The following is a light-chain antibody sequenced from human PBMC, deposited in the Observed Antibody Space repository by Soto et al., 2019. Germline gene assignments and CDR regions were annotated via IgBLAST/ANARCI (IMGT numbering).Light chain of an antibody. V-gene: IGLV1-40*01. CDR3: QSYDSRLTAVV. CDR2: VDD. CDR1: SSNIGAGFD. Sequence: QSVLTQPPSVSGAPGHRVTISCTGSSSNIGAGFDVHWYQQLPGTAPKLLIYVDDSRPSGVPDRFSGSKSGSSASLAITGLQAEDEADYYCQSYDSRLTAVVFGGGTKVTVL. J-gene: IGLJ2*01.